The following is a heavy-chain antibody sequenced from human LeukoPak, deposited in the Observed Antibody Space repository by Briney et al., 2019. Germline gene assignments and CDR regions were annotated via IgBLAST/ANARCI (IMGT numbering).Heavy chain of an antibody. CDR3: ARGVRDDYVWGSYRYFDY. CDR1: GGSISSGGYY. Sequence: PSETLSLTCTVSGGSISSGGYYWSWIRQHPGKGLEWIGYIYYSGSTYYNPSPKSRVTISVDTSKNQFSLKLSSVTAADTAVYYCARGVRDDYVWGSYRYFDYWGQGTLVTVSS. J-gene: IGHJ4*02. V-gene: IGHV4-31*03. CDR2: IYYSGST. D-gene: IGHD3-16*02.